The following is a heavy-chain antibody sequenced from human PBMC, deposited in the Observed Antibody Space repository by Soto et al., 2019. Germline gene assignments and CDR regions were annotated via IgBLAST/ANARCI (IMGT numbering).Heavy chain of an antibody. Sequence: EVQLLESGGGLVQPGGSLRLSCAASGFTFSSYAMSWVRQAPGKGLEWVSALSGSGGSTYYADSVKGRFTISRDNSKNTLYLQMNSLRAEDTPVYYCAKDRGRTYYDFWSGYPDLDYWGQGTLVTVSS. J-gene: IGHJ4*02. CDR3: AKDRGRTYYDFWSGYPDLDY. CDR1: GFTFSSYA. V-gene: IGHV3-23*01. D-gene: IGHD3-3*01. CDR2: LSGSGGST.